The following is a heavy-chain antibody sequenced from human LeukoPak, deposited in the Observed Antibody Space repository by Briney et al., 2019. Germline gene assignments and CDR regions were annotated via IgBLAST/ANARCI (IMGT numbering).Heavy chain of an antibody. CDR3: ARLGNIVVVPAAIDY. Sequence: SETLSLTCAVYGGSFSGYYWSWIRQPPGKGLEWIGEINHSGSTNYNPSLKSRVTISVDTSKNQFSLKLSSVTAADTAVYYCARLGNIVVVPAAIDYWGQGTLVTVSS. CDR1: GGSFSGYY. V-gene: IGHV4-34*01. D-gene: IGHD2-2*01. J-gene: IGHJ4*02. CDR2: INHSGST.